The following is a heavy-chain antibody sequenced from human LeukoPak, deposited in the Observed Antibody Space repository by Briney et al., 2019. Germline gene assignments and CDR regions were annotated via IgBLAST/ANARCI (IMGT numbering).Heavy chain of an antibody. V-gene: IGHV3-23*01. Sequence: GGSLRLSCAASGFTFSSYAMSWVRQAPGKGLEWVSAISGSGGSTCYADSVKGRFTISRDNSKNTLYLQMNSLRAEDTAVYYCAKASWSYSSGWYDYWGQGTLVTVSS. CDR2: ISGSGGST. CDR1: GFTFSSYA. D-gene: IGHD6-19*01. CDR3: AKASWSYSSGWYDY. J-gene: IGHJ4*02.